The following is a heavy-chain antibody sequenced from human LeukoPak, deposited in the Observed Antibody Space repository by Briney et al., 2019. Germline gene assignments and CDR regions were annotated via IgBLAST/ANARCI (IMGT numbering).Heavy chain of an antibody. CDR2: INPNSGGT. V-gene: IGHV1-2*02. CDR1: GYTFTGYY. CDR3: AREVVGANGAFDI. D-gene: IGHD1-26*01. J-gene: IGHJ3*02. Sequence: ASVKVSCKASGYTFTGYYMHWVRQAPGQGLEWMGWINPNSGGTNYAQKFQGRVTMTRDTSISTAYMELSRLRSDDTAVYYCAREVVGANGAFDIWGQGTMVTVSS.